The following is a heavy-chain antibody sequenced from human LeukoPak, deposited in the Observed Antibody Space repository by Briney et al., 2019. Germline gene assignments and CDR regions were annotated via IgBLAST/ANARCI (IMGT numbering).Heavy chain of an antibody. J-gene: IGHJ4*02. CDR1: GCTFSSYA. CDR2: ISGSGGST. CDR3: AKDSRILLGSTFDY. V-gene: IGHV3-23*01. D-gene: IGHD1-26*01. Sequence: PGGSLRLSCAASGCTFSSYAMSWVRQAPGKGLEWVSAISGSGGSTYYADSVKGRFTISRDNSKNTLYLQMNSLRAEDTAVYYCAKDSRILLGSTFDYWGQGTLVTVSS.